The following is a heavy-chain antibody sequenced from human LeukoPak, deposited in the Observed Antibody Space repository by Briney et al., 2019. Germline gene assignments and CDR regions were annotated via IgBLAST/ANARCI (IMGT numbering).Heavy chain of an antibody. CDR2: IIPIFGTA. CDR1: GGTFSSYA. D-gene: IGHD2-2*01. CDR3: AVDRYCSSTSCYRKYYCYYYMDV. J-gene: IGHJ6*03. Sequence: ASVKVSCKASGGTFSSYAISWVRQAPGQGLEWMGGIIPIFGTANYAQKFQGRVTITTDESTSTAYMELSSLRSEDTAVYYCAVDRYCSSTSCYRKYYCYYYMDVWGKGTTVTVSS. V-gene: IGHV1-69*05.